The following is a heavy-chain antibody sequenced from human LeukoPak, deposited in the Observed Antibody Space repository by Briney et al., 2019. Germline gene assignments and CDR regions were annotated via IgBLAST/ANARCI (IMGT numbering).Heavy chain of an antibody. CDR2: IYYSGST. V-gene: IGHV4-39*02. CDR1: GGSISSSSYY. J-gene: IGHJ4*02. CDR3: TRGLKLPFD. Sequence: SETLSLTCTVSGGSISSSSYYWGWFARPPGKGLEWIGNIYYSGSTYYNPSLKSRITISVDTSKNQFSLKLSSMTAADTAVYYCTRGLKLPFDWGQGTLVTVSS.